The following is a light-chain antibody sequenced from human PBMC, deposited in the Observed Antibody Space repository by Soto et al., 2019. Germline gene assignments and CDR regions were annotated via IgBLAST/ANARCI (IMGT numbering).Light chain of an antibody. CDR3: QQYVASPWT. V-gene: IGKV3-20*01. CDR2: GAS. CDR1: QSVSNSY. Sequence: EIVLTQSPGTLSLSPGERATLSCRASQSVSNSYLAWYQQRPGQAPRLLIYGASSRATGIPDRFRGSESGTDFTLTISRLEPEDFAVYYCQQYVASPWTFGQGTKVEIK. J-gene: IGKJ1*01.